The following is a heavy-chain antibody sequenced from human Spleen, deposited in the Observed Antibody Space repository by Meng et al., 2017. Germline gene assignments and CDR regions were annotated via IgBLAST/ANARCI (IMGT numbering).Heavy chain of an antibody. D-gene: IGHD3-10*01. CDR3: ARAIITMVRGGGDAFDI. J-gene: IGHJ3*02. V-gene: IGHV1-46*01. CDR1: GYTFTSYY. CDR2: INPSGGST. Sequence: ASVKVSCKASGYTFTSYYMHWVRQAPGQGLEWMGIINPSGGSTSYAQKFQGRVTMTRDTSTSTVYMELSSLRSEDTAVYYGARAIITMVRGGGDAFDIWGQGTMVTVSS.